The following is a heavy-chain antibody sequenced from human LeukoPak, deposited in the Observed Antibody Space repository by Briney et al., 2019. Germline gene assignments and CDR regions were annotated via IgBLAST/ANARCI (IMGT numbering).Heavy chain of an antibody. D-gene: IGHD1-26*01. CDR1: GGSISSGGYY. CDR3: ARGVGPEFDGELVFAASYGMDV. J-gene: IGHJ6*02. Sequence: SETLSLTCTVSGGSISSGGYYWSWLRQHPGKGLEWIGYIYYSGSTYYNPSLKSRGTISVDTSKNQFSLKLSSVTAADTAVYYRARGVGPEFDGELVFAASYGMDVWGQGTTVTVSS. V-gene: IGHV4-31*03. CDR2: IYYSGST.